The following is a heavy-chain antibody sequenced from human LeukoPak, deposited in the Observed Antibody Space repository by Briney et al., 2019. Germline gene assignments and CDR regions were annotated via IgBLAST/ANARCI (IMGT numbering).Heavy chain of an antibody. CDR1: GSTFNNYA. CDR3: ARQDPYTSGWYP. J-gene: IGHJ5*02. Sequence: GGSQRLSCAASGSTFNNYAMSWVRQAPGKGLEWVSAISDSGGYTYYADSVKGRFTISRDNSKNTLYLQMNSLRAEDTAVYYCARQDPYTSGWYPWGQGTLVTVSS. CDR2: ISDSGGYT. D-gene: IGHD6-19*01. V-gene: IGHV3-23*01.